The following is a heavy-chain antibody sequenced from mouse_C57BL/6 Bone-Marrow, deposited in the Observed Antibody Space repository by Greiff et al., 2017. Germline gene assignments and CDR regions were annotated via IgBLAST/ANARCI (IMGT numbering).Heavy chain of an antibody. CDR2: INPGSGGT. Sequence: QVQLQQSGAELVRPGTSVKVSCKASGYAFTNYLIEWVKQRPGQGLEWIGVINPGSGGTNYNEKFKGKATLTADKSSSTAYMQLSSLTSEDSAVYFCARAYYGRSGYFDVWGTGTTVTVSS. CDR3: ARAYYGRSGYFDV. D-gene: IGHD1-1*01. CDR1: GYAFTNYL. V-gene: IGHV1-54*01. J-gene: IGHJ1*03.